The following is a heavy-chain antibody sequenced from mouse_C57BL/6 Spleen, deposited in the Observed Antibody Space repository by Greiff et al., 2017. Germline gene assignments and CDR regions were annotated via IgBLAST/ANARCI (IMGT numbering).Heavy chain of an antibody. D-gene: IGHD3-2*02. CDR2: IYPGNSDT. CDR3: TREELRLPFAY. J-gene: IGHJ3*01. Sequence: EVKLVESGTVLARPGASVKMSCKTSGYTFTSYWMHWVKQRPGQGLEWIGAIYPGNSDTSYNQKFKGKAKLTAVTSASTAYMELSSLTDEDSAVXCCTREELRLPFAYWGQGTLVTVSA. V-gene: IGHV1-5*01. CDR1: GYTFTSYW.